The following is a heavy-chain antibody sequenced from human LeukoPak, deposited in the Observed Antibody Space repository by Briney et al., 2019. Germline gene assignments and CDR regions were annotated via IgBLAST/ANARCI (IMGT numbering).Heavy chain of an antibody. J-gene: IGHJ6*03. Sequence: GGSLRLSCAASGFTFSSYAMHWVRQAPGKGLEWVAVISYDGSNKYYADSVKGRFTISRDNSKNTLYLQMNSLRAEDTAVYYCARAGAVLMVYAYGNYMDVWGKGTTVTVSS. CDR3: ARAGAVLMVYAYGNYMDV. D-gene: IGHD2-8*01. CDR2: ISYDGSNK. V-gene: IGHV3-30-3*01. CDR1: GFTFSSYA.